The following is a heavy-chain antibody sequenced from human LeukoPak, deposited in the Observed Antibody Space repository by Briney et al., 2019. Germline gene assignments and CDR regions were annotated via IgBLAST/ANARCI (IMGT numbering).Heavy chain of an antibody. D-gene: IGHD3-22*01. Sequence: GGSLRLSCVASGFTFGDYAMHWVRQAPGKGLEWVSGISWNSGSIGYADSVKGRFTISRDNAKNSLYLQMNSLRAEDTALYYCAKDSDSSGYYTYYFDYWGQGTLVTVSS. CDR1: GFTFGDYA. CDR3: AKDSDSSGYYTYYFDY. J-gene: IGHJ4*02. V-gene: IGHV3-9*01. CDR2: ISWNSGSI.